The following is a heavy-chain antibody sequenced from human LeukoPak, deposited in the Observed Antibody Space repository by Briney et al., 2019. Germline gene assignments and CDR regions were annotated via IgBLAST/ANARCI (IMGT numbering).Heavy chain of an antibody. CDR3: ARGEEYYYDSSGYYYDY. V-gene: IGHV4-34*01. J-gene: IGHJ4*02. CDR2: INHSGST. CDR1: GGSFSGYY. Sequence: SETLSLTCAVYGGSFSGYYWSWIRQPPGKGLEWIGEINHSGSTNYNPSLKSRVTISVDTSKNQFSLKLSSVTAADTAVYYCARGEEYYYDSSGYYYDYWGQGTLVTVPS. D-gene: IGHD3-22*01.